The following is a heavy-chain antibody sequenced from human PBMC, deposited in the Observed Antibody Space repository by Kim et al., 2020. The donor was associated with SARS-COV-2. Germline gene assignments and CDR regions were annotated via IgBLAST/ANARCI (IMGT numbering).Heavy chain of an antibody. V-gene: IGHV3-30*04. Sequence: GGSLRLSCAASGFTFSSYAMHWVRQAPGKGLEWVAVISYDGSNKYYADSVKGRFTISRDNSKNTLYLQMNSLRAEDTAVYYCARSSGYSFFDIWGQGTMGTVSS. CDR1: GFTFSSYA. J-gene: IGHJ3*02. D-gene: IGHD3-22*01. CDR2: ISYDGSNK. CDR3: ARSSGYSFFDI.